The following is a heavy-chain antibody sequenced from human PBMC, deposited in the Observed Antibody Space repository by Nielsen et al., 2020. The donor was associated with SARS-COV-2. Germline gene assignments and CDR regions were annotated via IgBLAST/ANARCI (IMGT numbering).Heavy chain of an antibody. J-gene: IGHJ5*02. CDR2: IKLDGSEK. Sequence: GESLKISCVVSGFNFRGYWMTWVRQAPGKGLEWVGNIKLDGSEKYYVDSVKGRFTISRDNARNTLYLQMNSLRAEDTAVYYCARYDFWSGYGNWFDPWGQGTRVTVSS. CDR3: ARYDFWSGYGNWFDP. D-gene: IGHD3-3*01. V-gene: IGHV3-7*03. CDR1: GFNFRGYW.